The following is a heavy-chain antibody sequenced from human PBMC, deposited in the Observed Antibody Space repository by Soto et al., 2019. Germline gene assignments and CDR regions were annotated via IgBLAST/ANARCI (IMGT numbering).Heavy chain of an antibody. D-gene: IGHD3-10*01. J-gene: IGHJ5*02. CDR1: GGTFSRHA. CDR3: ARDGSGRPPWWFDP. Sequence: QVQLVQSGAEVRKPGSSVKVSCKASGGTFSRHAISWVRQAPGQGLEWMGGIIPIFGTANHAQKFQGRVTITADESTSTAYMELSSLRSEDTAVYYCARDGSGRPPWWFDPWGQGTLVTVSS. CDR2: IIPIFGTA. V-gene: IGHV1-69*01.